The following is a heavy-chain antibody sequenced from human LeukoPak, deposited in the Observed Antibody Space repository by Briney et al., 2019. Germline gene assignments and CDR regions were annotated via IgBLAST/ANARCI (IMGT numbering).Heavy chain of an antibody. CDR1: GFTVSDNY. V-gene: IGHV3-66*01. J-gene: IGHJ4*02. CDR3: ASLNYDFWSGYSGYFDY. D-gene: IGHD3-3*01. Sequence: GGSLRLSCAASGFTVSDNYMSWVRQAPGKGLERVSVIYSGGSTYYADSVKGRFTISRDNSKNTLYLQMNSLRAEDTAVYYCASLNYDFWSGYSGYFDYWGQGTLVTVSS. CDR2: IYSGGST.